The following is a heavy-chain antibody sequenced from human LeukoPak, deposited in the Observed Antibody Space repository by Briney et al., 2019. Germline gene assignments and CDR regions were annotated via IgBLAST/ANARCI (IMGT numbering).Heavy chain of an antibody. Sequence: GGSLRLSCAASGFTVSSNYMSWVRQAPEKGLDWVSVISGSAHKIRYADSVKGRFTISRDNSENIVYLQMNNLRVEDTAVYYCAGRPTGYSSGYIHWGQGTLVTVSS. CDR3: AGRPTGYSSGYIH. J-gene: IGHJ4*02. CDR2: ISGSAHKI. D-gene: IGHD5-18*01. V-gene: IGHV3-53*01. CDR1: GFTVSSNY.